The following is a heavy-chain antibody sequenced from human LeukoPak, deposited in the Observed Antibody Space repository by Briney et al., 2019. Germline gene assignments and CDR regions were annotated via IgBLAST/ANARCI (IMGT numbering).Heavy chain of an antibody. V-gene: IGHV1-8*02. CDR3: ARRRSSSGYRFDP. J-gene: IGHJ5*02. CDR1: GGTFSSYA. CDR2: MNPNSGNT. D-gene: IGHD3-22*01. Sequence: ASVKVSCKASGGTFSSYAINWVRQATGQGLEWMGWMNPNSGNTGYAQKFQGRVTMTRNTSIRTAYMELSSLRSEDTAVYYCARRRSSSGYRFDPWGQGTLVTVSS.